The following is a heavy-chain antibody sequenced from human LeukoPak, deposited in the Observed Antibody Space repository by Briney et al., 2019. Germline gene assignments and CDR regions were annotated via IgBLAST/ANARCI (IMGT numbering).Heavy chain of an antibody. D-gene: IGHD6-19*01. CDR3: ARAGSGSGWYFDY. J-gene: IGHJ4*02. Sequence: ASVTVSCMSSGYDFTSVGITWVRRAPGQGLEWMGWISPYNSNTRYAQKFQGRVAMTTDTSTTTAYMELRSLRFNDTAVYYCARAGSGSGWYFDYWGQGTLVTVSS. CDR1: GYDFTSVG. CDR2: ISPYNSNT. V-gene: IGHV1-18*01.